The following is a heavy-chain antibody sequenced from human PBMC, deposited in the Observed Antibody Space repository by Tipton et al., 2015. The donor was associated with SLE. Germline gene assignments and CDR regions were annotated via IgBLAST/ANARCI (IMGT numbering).Heavy chain of an antibody. CDR1: GGSFSTYY. CDR2: INRDGAT. V-gene: IGHV4-34*01. Sequence: TLSLTCAVSGGSFSTYYWSWIRQFPGKGLEWIGEINRDGATKYNPSLKSRVTISLDMSRHHFSLKLTSVTAADTAIYYCAKLRGYWFDRWGPGTPVTVSS. D-gene: IGHD5-24*01. CDR3: AKLRGYWFDR. J-gene: IGHJ5*02.